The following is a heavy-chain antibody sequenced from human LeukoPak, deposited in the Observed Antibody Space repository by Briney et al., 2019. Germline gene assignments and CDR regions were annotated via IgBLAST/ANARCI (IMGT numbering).Heavy chain of an antibody. D-gene: IGHD2-2*01. J-gene: IGHJ5*02. CDR3: ARADIVVVPAAIYPHNWFDP. CDR2: IIPIFGTA. V-gene: IGHV1-69*13. Sequence: SVNVSCKASGGTFSSYAISWVRQAPGQGLEWMGGIIPIFGTASYAQKFQGRVTITADESTSTAYMELSSLRSEDTAVYYCARADIVVVPAAIYPHNWFDPWGQGTLVTVSS. CDR1: GGTFSSYA.